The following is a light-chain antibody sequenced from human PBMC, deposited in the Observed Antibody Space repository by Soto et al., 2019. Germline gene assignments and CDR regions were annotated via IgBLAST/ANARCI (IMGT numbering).Light chain of an antibody. J-gene: IGKJ1*01. V-gene: IGKV3-15*01. CDR1: QSVSSN. CDR3: QQYHNWPPLT. Sequence: EIVMTQSPATLSVSPGERATLSCRASQSVSSNLAWYQQKPGQAPRLLIYGASTRAPGIPVRFGGSGSGTEFTSTIINLQSEDFAVYYCQQYHNWPPLTFGQGTKVEIK. CDR2: GAS.